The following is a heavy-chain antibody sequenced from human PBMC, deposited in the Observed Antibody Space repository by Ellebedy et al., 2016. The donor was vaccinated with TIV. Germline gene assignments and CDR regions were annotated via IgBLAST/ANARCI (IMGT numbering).Heavy chain of an antibody. CDR2: LSYDGSNE. V-gene: IGHV3-30-3*01. Sequence: GGSLRLXXAPSGFSFSTSAMHWVRQAPGKGLQWVAVLSYDGSNEYYGDSVKGRFTISRDISKNTLYLHMNSLRPDDTAVYYCARDGVLTGAFDLWGQGTMLTVSS. J-gene: IGHJ3*01. CDR3: ARDGVLTGAFDL. D-gene: IGHD3-9*01. CDR1: GFSFSTSA.